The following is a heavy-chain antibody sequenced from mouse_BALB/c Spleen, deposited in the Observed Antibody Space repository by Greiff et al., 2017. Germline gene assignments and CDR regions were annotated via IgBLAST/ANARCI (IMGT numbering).Heavy chain of an antibody. CDR1: GFSLTSYG. Sequence: QVQVQQSGPGLVKPSECLSITCTASGFSLTSYGVHWVRQSPGKGLEWLGVIWSGGSTDDDAAFISRLSISKDNAKSHVFFNMNSLQADDTAIYYCARKNYSGSSCTAMDYWGQGTSVTVSA. D-gene: IGHD1-1*01. CDR3: ARKNYSGSSCTAMDY. V-gene: IGHV2-4-1*01. J-gene: IGHJ4*01. CDR2: IWSGGST.